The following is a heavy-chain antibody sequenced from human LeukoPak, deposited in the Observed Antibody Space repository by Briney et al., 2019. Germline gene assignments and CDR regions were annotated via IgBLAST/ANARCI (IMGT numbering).Heavy chain of an antibody. Sequence: GGSLRLSCAASGFTFSSYGIHWVRQAPGKGLEWVAVISCDGSNKYYADSVKGRFTISRDNSKNTLFLQMNSLRPEDTAVYYCAKDTVDVWGQGTTVTVSS. CDR3: AKDTVDV. CDR1: GFTFSSYG. D-gene: IGHD4-17*01. J-gene: IGHJ6*02. CDR2: ISCDGSNK. V-gene: IGHV3-30*18.